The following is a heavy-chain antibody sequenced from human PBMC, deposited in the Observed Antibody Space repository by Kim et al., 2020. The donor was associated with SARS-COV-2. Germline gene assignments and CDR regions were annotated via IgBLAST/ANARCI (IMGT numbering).Heavy chain of an antibody. CDR2: IIPVSDTR. CDR1: GGTFGNYG. J-gene: IGHJ6*02. CDR3: ARARTGSLYYYFGMDV. D-gene: IGHD1-1*01. Sequence: SVKVSCKTSGGTFGNYGFAWVRLAPGQGLEWMGGIIPVSDTRDYAQKFQGRLTFTADGSTITAYMELTTLKSDDTAVYYCARARTGSLYYYFGMDVWGPGTTVTVSS. V-gene: IGHV1-69*13.